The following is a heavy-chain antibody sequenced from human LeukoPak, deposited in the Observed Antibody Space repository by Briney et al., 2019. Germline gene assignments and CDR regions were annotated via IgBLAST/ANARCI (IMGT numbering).Heavy chain of an antibody. J-gene: IGHJ4*02. D-gene: IGHD1-26*01. CDR1: GFTFSSYA. V-gene: IGHV3-23*01. CDR2: LSGSGGTT. CDR3: AKGATNQGFY. Sequence: GGSLRLFCAASGFTFSSYAMSWVRRVPGKWLEWVSALSGSGGTTYYADSVKGRFTISRDNSKNTLYLQMSSLRPEDTAVYYCAKGATNQGFYWGQGTLVTVSS.